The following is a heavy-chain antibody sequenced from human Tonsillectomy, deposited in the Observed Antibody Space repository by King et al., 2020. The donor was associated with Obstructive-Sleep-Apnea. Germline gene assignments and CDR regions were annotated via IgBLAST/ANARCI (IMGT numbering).Heavy chain of an antibody. Sequence: VQLVESGGGLVQPGGSLRLSCAASGFTFSSYAMSWVRQAPGKGLEWVSAISGSGGSTYYADSVKGRFTISRDNSKNTLYLQMNSLRAEDTAVYYCAKEGDDILTGYYKRYFDLWGRGPLVTVSS. D-gene: IGHD3-9*01. CDR1: GFTFSSYA. CDR2: ISGSGGST. J-gene: IGHJ2*01. CDR3: AKEGDDILTGYYKRYFDL. V-gene: IGHV3-23*04.